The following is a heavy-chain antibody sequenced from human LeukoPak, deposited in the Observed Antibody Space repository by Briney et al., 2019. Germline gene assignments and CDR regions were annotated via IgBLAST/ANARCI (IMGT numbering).Heavy chain of an antibody. D-gene: IGHD3-3*01. CDR1: GGSISSHY. CDR2: IYYSGST. J-gene: IGHJ6*03. V-gene: IGHV4-59*11. Sequence: SETLSLTCTVSGGSISSHYWSWIRQPPGKGLEWIGYIYYSGSTNYNPSLKSRVTISVDTSKNQFSLKLSSVTAADTAVYYCARDSPYYDFWGGYYYYYMDVWGKGTTVTVSS. CDR3: ARDSPYYDFWGGYYYYYMDV.